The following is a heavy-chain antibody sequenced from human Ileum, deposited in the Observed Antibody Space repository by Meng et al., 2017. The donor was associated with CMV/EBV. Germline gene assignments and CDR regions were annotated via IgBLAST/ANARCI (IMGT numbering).Heavy chain of an antibody. V-gene: IGHV4-39*07. CDR3: ARGSSSSWASPKDY. J-gene: IGHJ4*02. CDR1: GGPISSSSYY. Sequence: SETLSLTCTVSGGPISSSSYYWAWIRQPPGKGLEWIGSIYYSGNTYYNPSLKSRVTISVDTSKNQFSLKLSSVTAADTAVYYCARGSSSSWASPKDYWGQGTLVTVSS. D-gene: IGHD6-6*01. CDR2: IYYSGNT.